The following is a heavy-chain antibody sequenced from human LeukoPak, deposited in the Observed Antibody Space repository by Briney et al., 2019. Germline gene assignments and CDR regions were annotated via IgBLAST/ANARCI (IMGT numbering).Heavy chain of an antibody. V-gene: IGHV3-11*04. Sequence: SGGSLRLSCAASGFTFSDYYMGWISQAPGKGLEWVSYISSSVSTIYYADSVKGRFTISRDNAKNSLYLQMNSLIAEDTAVYYCARDFRGWLIDYWGQGTLVTVSS. CDR3: ARDFRGWLIDY. CDR2: ISSSVSTI. D-gene: IGHD6-19*01. CDR1: GFTFSDYY. J-gene: IGHJ4*02.